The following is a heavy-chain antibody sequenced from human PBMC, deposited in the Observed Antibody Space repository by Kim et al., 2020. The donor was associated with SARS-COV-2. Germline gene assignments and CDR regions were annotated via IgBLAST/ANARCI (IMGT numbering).Heavy chain of an antibody. D-gene: IGHD1-26*01. J-gene: IGHJ3*02. Sequence: NYTPARESRVPKSVDTSKNQSSLKLSSVTAADTAVYYCARVTRGSYDAFDIWGQGTMVTVSS. CDR3: ARVTRGSYDAFDI. V-gene: IGHV4-59*01.